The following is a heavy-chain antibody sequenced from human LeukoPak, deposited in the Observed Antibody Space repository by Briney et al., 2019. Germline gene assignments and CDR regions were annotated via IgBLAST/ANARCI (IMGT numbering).Heavy chain of an antibody. CDR2: INHSGST. Sequence: SSETLSLTCAVYGGSFSGYYWSWIRQPPGKGLEWIGEINHSGSTNYNPSLKSRVTISVDTSKNQFSLKLSSVTAADTAVYYCARVEMATVDYWGQGTLVTVSS. J-gene: IGHJ4*02. CDR3: ARVEMATVDY. D-gene: IGHD5-24*01. V-gene: IGHV4-34*01. CDR1: GGSFSGYY.